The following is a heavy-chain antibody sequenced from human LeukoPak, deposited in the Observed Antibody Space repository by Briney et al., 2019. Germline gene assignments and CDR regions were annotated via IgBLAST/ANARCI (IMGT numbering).Heavy chain of an antibody. CDR2: IDHSGST. CDR1: GGSFDGYY. CDR3: ARDSALAQAVMFDY. Sequence: SETLSLTCAVFGGSFDGYYWSWIRQPPGKGLEWTGSIDHSGSTYYNPSLKSRITISVDTSKNQFSLKLISVTAADTAVYYCARDSALAQAVMFDYWGQGTLVTVSS. D-gene: IGHD6-19*01. V-gene: IGHV4-34*01. J-gene: IGHJ4*02.